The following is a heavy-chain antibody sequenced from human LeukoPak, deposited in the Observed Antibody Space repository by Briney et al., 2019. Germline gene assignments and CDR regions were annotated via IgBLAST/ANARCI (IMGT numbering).Heavy chain of an antibody. Sequence: PGGSLRLSCVASGFSFSSYNMNWARQAPGTGLEWVSSISRSASNIYYADSVKGRFTISRDNAKNSFYLQMNSLRAEDTAVFYCARDPEGFGATYFDYWGQGTLVTVSS. CDR3: ARDPEGFGATYFDY. J-gene: IGHJ4*02. D-gene: IGHD3-16*01. V-gene: IGHV3-21*01. CDR1: GFSFSSYN. CDR2: ISRSASNI.